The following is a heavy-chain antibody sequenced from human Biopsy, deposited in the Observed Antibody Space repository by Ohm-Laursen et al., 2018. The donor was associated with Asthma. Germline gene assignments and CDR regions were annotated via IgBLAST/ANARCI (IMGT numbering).Heavy chain of an antibody. D-gene: IGHD3-16*01. J-gene: IGHJ2*01. CDR3: ARIKIRIGAGTDRYFDL. V-gene: IGHV1-2*06. CDR2: IDPNSGGT. CDR1: GYTFTDYY. Sequence: SVKVSCKASGYTFTDYYVMWLRQAPGQGLEWMGRIDPNSGGTNYAQKFLGRVTMTRDTSVNTAFMVLSRLRSDDTAVYYCARIKIRIGAGTDRYFDLWGRGTLVTVSS.